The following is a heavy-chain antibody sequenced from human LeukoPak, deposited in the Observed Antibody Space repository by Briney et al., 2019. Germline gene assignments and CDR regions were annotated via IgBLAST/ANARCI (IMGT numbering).Heavy chain of an antibody. V-gene: IGHV1-46*01. CDR1: GYTFTSYY. Sequence: ASVTASCKASGYTFTSYYMHWVRQAPGQGLEWMGIINPSGGSTSYAQKFQGRVTMTRDMSTSTVYMELSSLRSEDTAVYYCARDPSIVATSDYYYYMDVWGKGTTVTVSS. CDR2: INPSGGST. J-gene: IGHJ6*03. CDR3: ARDPSIVATSDYYYYMDV. D-gene: IGHD5-12*01.